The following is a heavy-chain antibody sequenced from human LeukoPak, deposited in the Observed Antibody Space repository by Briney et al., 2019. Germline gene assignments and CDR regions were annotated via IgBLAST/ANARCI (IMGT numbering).Heavy chain of an antibody. CDR3: ASHAVEVAYPYFDY. Sequence: SETLSLTCTVSGGSISSFVWSWLRQPPGKGLEWIGYIYYSGSTNYNPSLKSRVTISVDTSKNQFSLKLSSVTAADTPVYYCASHAVEVAYPYFDYWGQGTLVTVSS. CDR2: IYYSGST. CDR1: GGSISSFV. D-gene: IGHD5-24*01. J-gene: IGHJ4*02. V-gene: IGHV4-59*08.